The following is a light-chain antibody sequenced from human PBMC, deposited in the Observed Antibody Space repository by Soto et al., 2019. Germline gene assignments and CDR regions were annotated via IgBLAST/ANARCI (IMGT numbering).Light chain of an antibody. J-gene: IGLJ3*02. CDR2: EVT. CDR3: CSAAYMHSAAV. Sequence: QSDLTQRASVSGSPGQSITISCTGTRSYVGHYNLVSWYQHHPGTAPKFMVYEVTKRPSGVSSRFSGSKSGNTSSLTIAGLLAEDEAVYYCCSAAYMHSAAVFGAGTKLTVL. CDR1: RSYVGHYNL. V-gene: IGLV2-23*02.